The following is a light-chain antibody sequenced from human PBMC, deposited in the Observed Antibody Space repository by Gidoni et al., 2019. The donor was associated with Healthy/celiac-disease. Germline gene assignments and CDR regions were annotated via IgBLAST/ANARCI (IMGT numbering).Light chain of an antibody. V-gene: IGKV3-20*01. CDR2: GAS. CDR3: QQYGSSPLT. CDR1: QSVSSSY. J-gene: IGKJ4*01. Sequence: EIVLKPSPGPLSLSPGERATLSCRASQSVSSSYLAWYQQKPGQAPRLLIYGASSRATGIPDRFSGSGSGTDFTLTISRLEPEDFAVYYCQQYGSSPLTFGGGTKVEIK.